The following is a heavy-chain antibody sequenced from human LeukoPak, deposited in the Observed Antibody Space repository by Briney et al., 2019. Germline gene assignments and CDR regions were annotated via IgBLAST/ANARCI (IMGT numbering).Heavy chain of an antibody. Sequence: PGRSLRLSRAASGFIFHDFVMHWVRQAPGKGLEWVSTISWNSDIILYADSVKGRFTISRDNDRDSLYMEMKSLRPEDTALYFCVICGEYYYMDAWGKGTTVIVSS. D-gene: IGHD2/OR15-2a*01. CDR3: VICGEYYYMDA. CDR1: GFIFHDFV. V-gene: IGHV3-9*01. CDR2: ISWNSDII. J-gene: IGHJ6*03.